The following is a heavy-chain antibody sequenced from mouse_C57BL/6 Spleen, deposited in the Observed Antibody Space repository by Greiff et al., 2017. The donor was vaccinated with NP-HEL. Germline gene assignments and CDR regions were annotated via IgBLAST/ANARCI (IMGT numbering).Heavy chain of an antibody. CDR1: GYAFSSYW. Sequence: QVQLQESGAELVKPGASVKISCKASGYAFSSYWMNWVKQRPGKGLEWIGQIYPGNGATNSNGKFKGKATLPADKASSTAYMQLSSLTAEDPAVYFCASYEGYGGYWGQGTTLTVSS. CDR2: IYPGNGAT. CDR3: ASYEGYGGY. J-gene: IGHJ2*01. D-gene: IGHD2-3*01. V-gene: IGHV1-80*01.